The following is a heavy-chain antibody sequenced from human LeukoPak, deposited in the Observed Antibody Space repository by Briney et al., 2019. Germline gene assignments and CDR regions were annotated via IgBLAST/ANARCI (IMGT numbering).Heavy chain of an antibody. CDR2: IYYSGST. D-gene: IGHD2-21*01. J-gene: IGHJ3*02. Sequence: SETLSLTCTVSGGSISSSSYYWGWIRQPPGKGLEWIGSIYYSGSTYYNPSLKSRVTISVDTSKNQFSLKLSSVTAADTAVYYCASWRLAWASRNDAFDIWGQGTMVTVSS. CDR3: ASWRLAWASRNDAFDI. CDR1: GGSISSSSYY. V-gene: IGHV4-39*01.